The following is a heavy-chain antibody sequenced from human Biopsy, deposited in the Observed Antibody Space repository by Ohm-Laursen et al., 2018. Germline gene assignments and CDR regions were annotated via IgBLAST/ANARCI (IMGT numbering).Heavy chain of an antibody. V-gene: IGHV3-30*03. CDR3: ARDGKRWDYSTYFSWHFDL. CDR2: ISYDGSGE. Sequence: RSLRLSCAASGFTFTSYAMHWVRQAPGKGLEWVAVISYDGSGEYYADSLRGRFIISRDNPKNTVDLQMNSLRAEDTAVYFCARDGKRWDYSTYFSWHFDLWGRGTLATVSS. J-gene: IGHJ2*01. CDR1: GFTFTSYA. D-gene: IGHD4-11*01.